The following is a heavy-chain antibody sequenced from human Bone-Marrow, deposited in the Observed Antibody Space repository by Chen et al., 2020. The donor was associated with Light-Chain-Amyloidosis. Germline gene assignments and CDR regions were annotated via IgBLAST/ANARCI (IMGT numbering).Heavy chain of an antibody. CDR1: GGSLSGNY. J-gene: IGHJ6*02. V-gene: IGHV4-34*01. D-gene: IGHD1-26*01. CDR3: ATLTLVGASYGVDV. CDR2: ITHSGGA. Sequence: QVQLQQWGAGLLKLSETLSLTCAVDGGSLSGNYWTWIRQSSEKGLEWIGEITHSGGANYNPSLKSRVTMSIDTSKHQFSLRLLSVTAADTAVYYSATLTLVGASYGVDVWGQGTAVTVSS.